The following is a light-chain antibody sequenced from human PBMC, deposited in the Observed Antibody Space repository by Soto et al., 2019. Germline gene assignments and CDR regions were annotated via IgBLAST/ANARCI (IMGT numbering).Light chain of an antibody. CDR2: SNN. V-gene: IGLV1-44*01. CDR1: SSNIGSNT. Sequence: QSALTQPPSASGTPGQRVTISCSGSSSNIGSNTVNWYQQLPGTAPKLLIYSNNQRPSGVPDRFSGSKSGTSASLAISGLQSEDEADYYCAAWDDSLNYVFGTGTQLTVL. CDR3: AAWDDSLNYV. J-gene: IGLJ1*01.